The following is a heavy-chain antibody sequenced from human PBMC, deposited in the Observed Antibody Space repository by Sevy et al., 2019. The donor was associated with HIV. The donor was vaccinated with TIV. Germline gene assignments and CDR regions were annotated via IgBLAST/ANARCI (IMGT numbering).Heavy chain of an antibody. Sequence: ASVKVSCKVSGYTLTELSMHWVRQAPGKGLEWMGGFDPEDGETIYAQKFQGRVTMTEDTSTDTAYMELSSLRSEDTAVYYCGMGGYGSGSYYNVGWFDPWGQGTLVTVSS. D-gene: IGHD3-10*01. V-gene: IGHV1-24*01. CDR1: GYTLTELS. J-gene: IGHJ5*02. CDR3: GMGGYGSGSYYNVGWFDP. CDR2: FDPEDGET.